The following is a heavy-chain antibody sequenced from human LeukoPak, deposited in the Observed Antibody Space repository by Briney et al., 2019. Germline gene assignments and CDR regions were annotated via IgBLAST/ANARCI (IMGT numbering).Heavy chain of an antibody. D-gene: IGHD3-22*01. J-gene: IGHJ3*02. Sequence: SETLSLTCTVSGGSISSGGYYWSWIRQHPGKGLEWIGYIYYSGSTYYNPSLKSRVTISVDTSKNQFSLKLSSVTAADTAVYYCARDRRNTMMLYAFDIWGQGTMVTVSS. CDR3: ARDRRNTMMLYAFDI. V-gene: IGHV4-31*03. CDR1: GGSISSGGYY. CDR2: IYYSGST.